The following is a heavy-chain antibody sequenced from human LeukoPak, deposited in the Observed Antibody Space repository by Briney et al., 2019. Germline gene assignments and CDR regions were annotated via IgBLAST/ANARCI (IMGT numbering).Heavy chain of an antibody. CDR3: ARHSRGEGTPSDY. D-gene: IGHD3-10*01. V-gene: IGHV4-39*01. CDR1: GGSISSSSYY. CDR2: IYYSGST. J-gene: IGHJ4*02. Sequence: KASETLSLTCTVSGGSISSSSYYWGWIRQPPGKGLEWIGSIYYSGSTYYNPSLTSRVTISVDTSKNQFSLKLSSVTAADTAVYYCARHSRGEGTPSDYWGQGTLVTVSS.